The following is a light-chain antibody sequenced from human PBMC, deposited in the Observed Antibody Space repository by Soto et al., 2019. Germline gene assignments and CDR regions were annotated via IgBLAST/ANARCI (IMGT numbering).Light chain of an antibody. CDR3: QQYNDWPRT. V-gene: IGKV3-15*01. CDR1: QSVGDN. Sequence: ETVMTQSPATLSVSPGERAPLSCRASQSVGDNLAWYQQKPGQAPRILMYAASARATGVPARISGRGSGTEFTLTISGLQSEDFAVYYCQQYNDWPRTFGQGTKVDIK. J-gene: IGKJ1*01. CDR2: AAS.